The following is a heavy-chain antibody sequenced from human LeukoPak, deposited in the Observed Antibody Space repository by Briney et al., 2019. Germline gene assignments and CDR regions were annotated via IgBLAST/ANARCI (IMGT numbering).Heavy chain of an antibody. CDR1: GGSISSYY. CDR2: IYYSGST. V-gene: IGHV4-59*08. J-gene: IGHJ3*02. Sequence: SETLSLTCTVYGGSISSYYWSWIRQPPGKGLEWIGYIYYSGSTNYNPSLKSRVTISVDTSKNQFSLKLSSVTAADTAVYYCARRMVRGVIYDAFDIWGQGTMVTVSS. CDR3: ARRMVRGVIYDAFDI. D-gene: IGHD3-10*01.